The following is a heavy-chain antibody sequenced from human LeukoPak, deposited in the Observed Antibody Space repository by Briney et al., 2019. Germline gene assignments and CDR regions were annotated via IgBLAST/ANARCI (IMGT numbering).Heavy chain of an antibody. CDR2: IYDSGTT. CDR3: ARSVVVTATLRYHYGMDV. D-gene: IGHD2-21*02. J-gene: IGHJ6*02. V-gene: IGHV4-59*01. Sequence: KASETLSLTCTVSGVSIRSYYWNWIRQPPGKGPEWIGYIYDSGTTNYNPSLKSRVTMSVDSSKNQFSLKLTSVTAADTAVYYCARSVVVTATLRYHYGMDVWGQGTTVTVSS. CDR1: GVSIRSYY.